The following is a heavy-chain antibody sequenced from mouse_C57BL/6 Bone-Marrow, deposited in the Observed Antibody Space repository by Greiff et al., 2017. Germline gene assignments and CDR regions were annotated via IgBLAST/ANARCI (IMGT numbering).Heavy chain of an antibody. CDR2: IRLKSDNYAT. CDR3: TGHFNRYYAMDY. V-gene: IGHV6-3*01. CDR1: GFTFSNYW. J-gene: IGHJ4*01. Sequence: EVMLVESGGGLVQPGGSMKLSCVASGFTFSNYWMNWVRQSPEKGLEWVAQIRLKSDNYATHYAESVKGKFTISRDDSKSSVYLQMNNLRAEDTGIYSCTGHFNRYYAMDYWGQGTSVTVSS.